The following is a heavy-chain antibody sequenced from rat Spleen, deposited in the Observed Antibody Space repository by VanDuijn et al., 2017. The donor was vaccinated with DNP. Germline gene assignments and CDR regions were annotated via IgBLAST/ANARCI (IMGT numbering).Heavy chain of an antibody. J-gene: IGHJ3*01. CDR3: ARTYNSGYGGFAY. CDR1: GFTFNNYW. V-gene: IGHV5-31*01. Sequence: EVQLVESGGDLVQPGRSLKVSCVVSGFTFNNYWMTWIRQVPGKGLEWVASITTSGDSTSSPNSVKARFTISRDNAKSTLYLQMNGLRSEAMATYYCARTYNSGYGGFAYWGQGTLVTVSS. CDR2: ITTSGDST. D-gene: IGHD4-3*01.